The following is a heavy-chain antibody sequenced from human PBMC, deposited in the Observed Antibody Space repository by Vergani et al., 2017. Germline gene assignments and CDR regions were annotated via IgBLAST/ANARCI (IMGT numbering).Heavy chain of an antibody. J-gene: IGHJ4*02. CDR3: ARDFIDVGVVAFDS. CDR2: VYEGGKT. Sequence: QLQLHKSGPGLVKPSETMSLTCTVSGGSIGHYFWNWFRQSPGRRLEWIGHVYEGGKTNYNPSLKSRAIISVDTSKNQFSLKVTSVTAADTAIYYCARDFIDVGVVAFDSWGQGRLVTVSS. D-gene: IGHD2-21*01. V-gene: IGHV4-59*01. CDR1: GGSIGHYF.